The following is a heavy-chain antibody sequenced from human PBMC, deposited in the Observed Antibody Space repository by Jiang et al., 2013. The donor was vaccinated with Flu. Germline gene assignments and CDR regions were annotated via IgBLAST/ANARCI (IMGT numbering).Heavy chain of an antibody. CDR1: GGTISSYD. V-gene: IGHV4-59*01. Sequence: GPGLVKPSETLSLACTVSGGTISSYDWSWIRQSPGKGLEWIGYIFRGSTNYNPSLRSRVTMSLDTSKNGFSLKLRSVTAADTAVYFCAGGNLYAYGSASPLDFWGQGTLVTVSS. D-gene: IGHD3-10*01. CDR3: AGGNLYAYGSASPLDF. J-gene: IGHJ4*02. CDR2: IFRGST.